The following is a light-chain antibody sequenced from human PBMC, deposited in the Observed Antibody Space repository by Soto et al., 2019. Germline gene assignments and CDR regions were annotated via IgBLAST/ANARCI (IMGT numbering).Light chain of an antibody. CDR1: QSVSSY. CDR2: DAS. Sequence: EIVLTQSPATLSLSPGERATLSCRASQSVSSYLAWYQQKPGQAPRLLIYDASNRATGIPARFSVSGSGTDFTVTISSREPEDFSVYYCQQRSNWPLYTFGQGTKLESK. V-gene: IGKV3-11*01. CDR3: QQRSNWPLYT. J-gene: IGKJ2*01.